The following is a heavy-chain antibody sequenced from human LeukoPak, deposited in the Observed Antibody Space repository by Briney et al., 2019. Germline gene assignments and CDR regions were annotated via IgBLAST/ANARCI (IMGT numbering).Heavy chain of an antibody. Sequence: GGSLRLSCAASGFTFSSYDMNWVRQAPGKGLEWVSYIHSSGGTIYYADSVKGRFTISRDNAKNSLYLHMNSLRAEDTAVYYCAREDKWYFDLWGRGTLVTVSS. CDR3: AREDKWYFDL. CDR2: IHSSGGTI. V-gene: IGHV3-48*03. CDR1: GFTFSSYD. J-gene: IGHJ2*01.